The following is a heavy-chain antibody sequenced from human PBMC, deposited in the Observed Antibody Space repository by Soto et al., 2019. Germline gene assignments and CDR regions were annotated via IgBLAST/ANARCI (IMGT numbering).Heavy chain of an antibody. CDR1: GYIFTSYG. CDR2: ISGYKENT. D-gene: IGHD3-22*01. V-gene: IGHV1-18*01. CDR3: ARDDNYLDSRAYCDY. Sequence: QVQLLQSGAEVKRPGASVKVSCRTSGYIFTSYGISWVRQAPGQGLEWLGWISGYKENTNYAEKFQGRVTMTTDTSTNTAYMELRSLTSDDTAVYFCARDDNYLDSRAYCDYWGQGTLVTVSS. J-gene: IGHJ4*02.